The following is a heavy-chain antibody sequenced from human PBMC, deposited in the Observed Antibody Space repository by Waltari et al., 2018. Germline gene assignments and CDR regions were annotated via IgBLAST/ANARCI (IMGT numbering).Heavy chain of an antibody. CDR2: VNPNSVGT. D-gene: IGHD6-13*01. CDR3: ARLQNIAAAGT. CDR1: GYTFTGYD. J-gene: IGHJ5*02. Sequence: QVQLVQYGAEVKKPGASVKVSCKASGYTFTGYDMHWVRQAPGQGLEWMGRVNPNSVGTNYAQKFQGSVTMTRDTSISTAYMALSRLRSDDTAVYYWARLQNIAAAGTWGQGTLVTVSS. V-gene: IGHV1-2*06.